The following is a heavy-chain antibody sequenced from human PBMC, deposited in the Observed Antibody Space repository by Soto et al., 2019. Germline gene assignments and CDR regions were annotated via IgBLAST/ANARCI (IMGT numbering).Heavy chain of an antibody. D-gene: IGHD5-18*01. V-gene: IGHV3-9*01. Sequence: EVQLEESGGALVQPGRSLRLSCAASGFTFDDYAMYWVRQVLGKGLEWVSSISWNSGNIDYADSVKGRFTTSRDNANNSLYLQMNSLRPEDTALYYCVRSKGGYSYGTPFDYWGQGTLVTVSS. CDR2: ISWNSGNI. CDR1: GFTFDDYA. CDR3: VRSKGGYSYGTPFDY. J-gene: IGHJ4*02.